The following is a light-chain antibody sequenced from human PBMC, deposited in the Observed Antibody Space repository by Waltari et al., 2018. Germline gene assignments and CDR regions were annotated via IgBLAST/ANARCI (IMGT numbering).Light chain of an antibody. CDR1: QSVSRT. CDR2: AAS. V-gene: IGKV3-20*01. J-gene: IGKJ1*01. Sequence: EIVFTQSPGTLSLAPGERAPLACRASQSVSRTLAWYQQKPGQAPSLLIYAASTRATGIPDRFSGSGSGTDFSLTISRLEPEDFAVYYCQHYVRLPATFGQGTKVEIK. CDR3: QHYVRLPAT.